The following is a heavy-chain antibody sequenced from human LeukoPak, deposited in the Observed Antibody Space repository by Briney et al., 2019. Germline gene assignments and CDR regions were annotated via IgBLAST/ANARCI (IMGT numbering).Heavy chain of an antibody. Sequence: GASVKVSCKASGYTFTSCYMHWVRQAPGQGLEWMGIINPSGGSTSYAQKLQGRVTMTRDTSTSTVYMELSSLRSEDTAVYYCASSYVTPGGFDYWGQGTLVTVSS. CDR3: ASSYVTPGGFDY. CDR2: INPSGGST. V-gene: IGHV1-46*01. D-gene: IGHD3-16*01. J-gene: IGHJ4*02. CDR1: GYTFTSCY.